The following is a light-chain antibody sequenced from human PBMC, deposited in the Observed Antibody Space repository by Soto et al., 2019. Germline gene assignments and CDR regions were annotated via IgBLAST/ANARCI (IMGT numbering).Light chain of an antibody. CDR1: SSDVGGYNY. CDR3: SSYTSSSTLLV. CDR2: EVS. J-gene: IGLJ2*01. V-gene: IGLV2-14*01. Sequence: QSALTQPASVSGSPGQSITSSCTGTSSDVGGYNYVSWEQQHPGKAPKLMIYEVSNRPSGVSNRIYGSKSGNTASVTISGLQAEDEADYYRSSYTSSSTLLVSGGGTQLTVL.